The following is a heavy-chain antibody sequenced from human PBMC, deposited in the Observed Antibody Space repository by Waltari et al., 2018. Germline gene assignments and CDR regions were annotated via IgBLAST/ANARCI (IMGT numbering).Heavy chain of an antibody. Sequence: EEQLVESGGGLVQPGVSLRLSCAASGFIFSNYWIHWVRQAPGKGLVWVSRISGSGSNANYADSVRGRFTISRDNAKNTAYLQMNSLTVEDTAVYYCAKYSSSSGGADWYFDLWGRGSLLTVSS. CDR1: GFIFSNYW. CDR3: AKYSSSSGGADWYFDL. V-gene: IGHV3-74*01. J-gene: IGHJ2*01. D-gene: IGHD4-4*01. CDR2: ISGSGSNA.